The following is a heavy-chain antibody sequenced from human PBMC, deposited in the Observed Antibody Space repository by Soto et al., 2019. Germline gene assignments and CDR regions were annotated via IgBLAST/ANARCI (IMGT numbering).Heavy chain of an antibody. V-gene: IGHV3-48*03. D-gene: IGHD6-25*01. CDR1: GFTFSSYE. CDR3: ASSSRYYYYGMDA. Sequence: PGGSLRLSCAASGFTFSSYEMNWVRQAPGKGLEWVSYISSSGSTIYYADSVKGRFTISRDNAKNSLYLQMNSLRAEDTAVYYCASSSRYYYYGMDAWGQGTTVTVSS. CDR2: ISSSGSTI. J-gene: IGHJ6*02.